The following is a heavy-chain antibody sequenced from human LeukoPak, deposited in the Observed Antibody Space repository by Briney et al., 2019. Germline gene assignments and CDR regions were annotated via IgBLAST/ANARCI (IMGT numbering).Heavy chain of an antibody. J-gene: IGHJ4*02. V-gene: IGHV4-34*01. Sequence: SETLSLTCAVYGGSFSGYYWSWIRQPPGKGLEWIGEINHSGSTNYNPSLKSRVTISVDTSKNQFSLKLSSVTAADTAVYYCASGYGSGSYYNPFGYWGQGTLVTVSS. CDR1: GGSFSGYY. CDR3: ASGYGSGSYYNPFGY. D-gene: IGHD3-10*01. CDR2: INHSGST.